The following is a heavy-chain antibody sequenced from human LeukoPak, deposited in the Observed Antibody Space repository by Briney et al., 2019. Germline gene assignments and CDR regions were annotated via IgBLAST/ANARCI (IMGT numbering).Heavy chain of an antibody. CDR3: ARLPPDDYGDYYYFDY. CDR1: GFTFDNYG. D-gene: IGHD4-17*01. Sequence: GGSLRLSCAASGFTFDNYGMNWVRQAPGKGLEWVSGINWKGGSTGYADSVKGRFTISRDNAKNSLYLQMNSLRAEDTALYYCARLPPDDYGDYYYFDYWGQGTLVTVSS. CDR2: INWKGGST. V-gene: IGHV3-20*04. J-gene: IGHJ4*02.